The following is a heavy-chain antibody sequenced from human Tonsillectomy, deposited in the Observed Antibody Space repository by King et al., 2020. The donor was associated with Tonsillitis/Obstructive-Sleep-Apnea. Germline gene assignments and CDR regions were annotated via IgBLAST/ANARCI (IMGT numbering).Heavy chain of an antibody. J-gene: IGHJ3*02. V-gene: IGHV4-39*01. D-gene: IGHD6-13*01. CDR2: IYYSGGT. CDR1: GGSISSSSYY. CDR3: ARLVYSSSWYAFAFDI. Sequence: QLQESGPGLVKPSETLSLTCTVSGGSISSSSYYWGWIRQPPGKGLEWIGSIYYSGGTYYNPSLKSRVTISVDTSKNQFSLKLSAVTAADTAVYYCARLVYSSSWYAFAFDIWGQGTMVTVSS.